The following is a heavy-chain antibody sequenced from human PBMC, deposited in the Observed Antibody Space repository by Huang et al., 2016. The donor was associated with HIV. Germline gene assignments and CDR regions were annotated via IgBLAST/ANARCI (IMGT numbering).Heavy chain of an antibody. Sequence: QVQLVQSGAEVKKPGSSVKVSCKASGGTFSSYAISLGRQAPGQVLEWMGGIIPMLGTANDAKKFQGRVTITADESTSTAYMELSSLRSEDTAVYYCARARGYYDSSVSYYFDYWGQGTLVTVSS. D-gene: IGHD3-22*01. CDR1: GGTFSSYA. V-gene: IGHV1-69*13. CDR2: IIPMLGTA. J-gene: IGHJ4*02. CDR3: ARARGYYDSSVSYYFDY.